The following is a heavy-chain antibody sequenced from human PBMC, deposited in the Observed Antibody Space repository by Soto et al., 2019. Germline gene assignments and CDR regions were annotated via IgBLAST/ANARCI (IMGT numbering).Heavy chain of an antibody. CDR3: ARDRVVPDAPDQYCYYYYGMDV. D-gene: IGHD2-2*01. J-gene: IGHJ6*02. CDR1: GYTFTGYY. V-gene: IGHV1-2*04. CDR2: INPNSGGT. Sequence: QVQLVQSGAEVKKPGASVKVSCKASGYTFTGYYMHWVRQAPGQGLEWMGWINPNSGGTNYAQKYQGWVTMTRDTSISTAYMELSRLRSYDTAVYYCARDRVVPDAPDQYCYYYYGMDVSGQGTTVTVTS.